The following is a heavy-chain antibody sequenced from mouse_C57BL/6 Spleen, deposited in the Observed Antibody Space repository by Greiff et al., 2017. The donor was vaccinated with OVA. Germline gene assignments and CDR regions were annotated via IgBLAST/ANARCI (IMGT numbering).Heavy chain of an antibody. CDR1: GYTFTDYN. D-gene: IGHD2-1*01. Sequence: EVQLQQSGPELVKPGASVKIPCKASGYTFTDYNMDWVKQSHGQSLEWIGDINPNNGGTIYNQKFKGKATLTVDKSSSTAYMEVRSLTSKDTAVDYCARSYGNPFYYWGKGATLAVSS. CDR3: ARSYGNPFYY. CDR2: INPNNGGT. J-gene: IGHJ2*01. V-gene: IGHV1-18*01.